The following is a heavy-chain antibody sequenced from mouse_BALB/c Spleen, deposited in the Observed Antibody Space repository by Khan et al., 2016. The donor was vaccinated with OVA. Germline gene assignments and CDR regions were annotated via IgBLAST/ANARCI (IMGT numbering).Heavy chain of an antibody. J-gene: IGHJ3*01. V-gene: IGHV5-6*01. CDR1: GFTFSTYG. D-gene: IGHD1-1*02. Sequence: EVELVESGGDLVKTGGSLKLSCAASGFTFSTYGMSWVRQTPDKRLEWVATINSGGHYTYYIDSVKGRFTISRDNAKNFLYLQMTSLRSSDTAMYYWARITYYYNSEAVAYWGQGTLVTVSA. CDR2: INSGGHYT. CDR3: ARITYYYNSEAVAY.